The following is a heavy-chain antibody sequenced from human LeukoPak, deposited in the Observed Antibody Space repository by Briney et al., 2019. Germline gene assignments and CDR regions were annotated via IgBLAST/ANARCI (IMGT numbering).Heavy chain of an antibody. Sequence: PSETLSLTCTVSDGSISNYYWSWSRQPPGKGLEWIGFFYYSGTTNYNPSLKSRATLSIDTSKNQFSLNLRSVTAADTAVYYCARGGSLVGTTPHDTFDIWGQGTMVTVSS. CDR2: FYYSGTT. CDR3: ARGGSLVGTTPHDTFDI. D-gene: IGHD1-26*01. CDR1: DGSISNYY. V-gene: IGHV4-59*01. J-gene: IGHJ3*02.